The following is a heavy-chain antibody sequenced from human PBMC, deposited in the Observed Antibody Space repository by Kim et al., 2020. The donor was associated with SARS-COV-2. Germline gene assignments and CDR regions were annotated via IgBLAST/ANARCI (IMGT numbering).Heavy chain of an antibody. D-gene: IGHD3-22*01. CDR2: IKQDGSEK. J-gene: IGHJ4*02. Sequence: GGSLRLSCAASGFTFSSYWMSWVRQAPGKGLEWVANIKQDGSEKYYVDSVKGRFTISRDNAKNSLYLQMNSLRAEDTAVYYCASDGDDSSGYYSAFDYWGQGTLVTVSS. V-gene: IGHV3-7*05. CDR1: GFTFSSYW. CDR3: ASDGDDSSGYYSAFDY.